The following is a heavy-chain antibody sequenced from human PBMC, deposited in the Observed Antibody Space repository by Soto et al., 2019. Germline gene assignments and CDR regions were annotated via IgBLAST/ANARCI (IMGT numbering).Heavy chain of an antibody. CDR2: ISGSGSGA. V-gene: IGHV3-23*01. J-gene: IGHJ5*01. CDR3: AKDSGDYDSFNAYPGFDS. Sequence: EVQVLESGGGLVQPGGSLRLSCAVSGFTFRTHGMSVVRQAPGKGLEWVSGISGSGSGAHYAEAVMGRFAISRDNSKNPLYLQMHSPRDEDTVVYYCAKDSGDYDSFNAYPGFDSWGQGT. D-gene: IGHD3-9*01. CDR1: GFTFRTHG.